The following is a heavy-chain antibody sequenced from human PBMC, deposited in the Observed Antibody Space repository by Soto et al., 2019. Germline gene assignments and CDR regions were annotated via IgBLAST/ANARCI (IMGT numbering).Heavy chain of an antibody. J-gene: IGHJ6*02. CDR2: LSSNGIGT. CDR3: VKDMGQAAVGIRYPYGLDV. Sequence: GGSLRLSCSGSGFTVSSFGMHWVRQAPGKGLEHVSTLSSNGIGTYYADSVKGRFTFSRDTSKNTLYLQMSSLRTEDTAVYYCVKDMGQAAVGIRYPYGLDVWGLGTTVTVS. V-gene: IGHV3-64D*06. CDR1: GFTVSSFG. D-gene: IGHD6-13*01.